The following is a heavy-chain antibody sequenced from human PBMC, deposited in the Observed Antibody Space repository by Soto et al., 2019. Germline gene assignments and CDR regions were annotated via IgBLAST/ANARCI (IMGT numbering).Heavy chain of an antibody. Sequence: QITLKESGPTLVKPTQTLTLNCTFSGFSITSSGVTVGWIRQPPGKALEWLALIDWNDDKRYSPSLKSRLTITKDTSKNQVVLTMTNMGPVDTATYFCARSGYVYGLGAFDSWGQGTLVTVSS. D-gene: IGHD5-18*01. V-gene: IGHV2-5*01. CDR2: IDWNDDK. CDR1: GFSITSSGVT. J-gene: IGHJ4*02. CDR3: ARSGYVYGLGAFDS.